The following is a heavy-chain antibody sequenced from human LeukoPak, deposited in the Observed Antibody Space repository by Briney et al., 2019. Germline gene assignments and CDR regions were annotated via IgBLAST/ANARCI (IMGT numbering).Heavy chain of an antibody. V-gene: IGHV3-7*01. CDR3: ARDVGSGSYLLDY. Sequence: GGSLRLSCAASGFTFSSYWMSWVRQAPGKGLEWVANIKQDGSEKYYVDSVKGRFTISRDNAKNSLYLQMNSLRAEDTAVYYCARDVGSGSYLLDYWGQGTLVTVSS. D-gene: IGHD1-26*01. J-gene: IGHJ4*02. CDR2: IKQDGSEK. CDR1: GFTFSSYW.